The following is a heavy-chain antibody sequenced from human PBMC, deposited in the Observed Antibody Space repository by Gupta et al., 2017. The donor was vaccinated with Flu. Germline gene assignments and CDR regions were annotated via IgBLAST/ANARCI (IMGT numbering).Heavy chain of an antibody. V-gene: IGHV4-31*03. J-gene: IGHJ6*02. CDR3: AREAGGYYYYYGLDV. Sequence: QVQLQESGQGLVKPSQPLSPPCTVSVGPITSLAHYWTWIRQFPGRGLEWIGSIYYSGCTYYSQSLKSRLTILTETSKNQYTLRLTSMTAADAAVYYWAREAGGYYYYYGLDVWGQGTTVTVSS. CDR1: VGPITSLAHY. D-gene: IGHD6-13*01. CDR2: IYYSGCT.